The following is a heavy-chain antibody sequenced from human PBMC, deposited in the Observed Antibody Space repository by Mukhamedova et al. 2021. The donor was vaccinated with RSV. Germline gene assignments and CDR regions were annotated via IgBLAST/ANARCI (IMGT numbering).Heavy chain of an antibody. D-gene: IGHD3-16*01. Sequence: EWVANIDKEGSAKSYVDSVRGRFTISRDNGRKSLYLQMNSLRAEDTAIYFCVCSFVFSGGSWGQGTLVTVSS. CDR3: VCSFVFSGGS. J-gene: IGHJ5*02. V-gene: IGHV3-7*03. CDR2: IDKEGSAK.